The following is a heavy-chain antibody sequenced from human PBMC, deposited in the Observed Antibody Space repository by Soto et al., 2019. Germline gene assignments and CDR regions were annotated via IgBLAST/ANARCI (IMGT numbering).Heavy chain of an antibody. CDR1: GYTFTSYD. CDR2: MNPNSGNT. Sequence: QVQLVQSGAEVKKPGASVKESCKASGYTFTSYDINWVRQATGQGLEWMGWMNPNSGNTGYAQKFQGRVTMTRNTSITTAYMELSSVSSEDTAVYYCARGLASGSYFDYWGQGTLVTVSS. J-gene: IGHJ4*02. CDR3: ARGLASGSYFDY. D-gene: IGHD5-12*01. V-gene: IGHV1-8*01.